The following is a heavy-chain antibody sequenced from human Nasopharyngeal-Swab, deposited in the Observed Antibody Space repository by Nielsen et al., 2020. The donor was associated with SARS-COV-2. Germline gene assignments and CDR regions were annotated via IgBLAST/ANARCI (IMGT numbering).Heavy chain of an antibody. J-gene: IGHJ6*02. CDR2: INPSGST. V-gene: IGHV4-34*01. CDR1: GAAFSGFY. Sequence: SETLSLTCAAYGAAFSGFYWSWIRQSPGEGLEWIGEINPSGSTDYNPSLKSRVSMSVDTSKNQAFLKLRSVTAADTAVYYCARGRRERAPSYYYYGMDVWGQGTTVTVS. D-gene: IGHD1-1*01. CDR3: ARGRRERAPSYYYYGMDV.